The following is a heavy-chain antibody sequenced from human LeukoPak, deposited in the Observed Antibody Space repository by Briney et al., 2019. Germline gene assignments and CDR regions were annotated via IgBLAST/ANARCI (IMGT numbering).Heavy chain of an antibody. J-gene: IGHJ6*03. CDR3: AKEGSEPYYYYYYVDV. V-gene: IGHV3-30*02. Sequence: GGSLRLSCAASGFTFSSYGMHWVRQAPGKGLEWVAFIRYDGSNKYYVDSVKGRFTISRDNSKNTLYLQMNSLRAEDTAVYYCAKEGSEPYYYYYYVDVWGKGTTVTVSS. CDR2: IRYDGSNK. CDR1: GFTFSSYG. D-gene: IGHD3-10*01.